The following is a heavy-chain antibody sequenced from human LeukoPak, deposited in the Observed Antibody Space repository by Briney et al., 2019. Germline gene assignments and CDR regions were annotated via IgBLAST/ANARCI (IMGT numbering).Heavy chain of an antibody. J-gene: IGHJ4*02. D-gene: IGHD1/OR15-1a*01. Sequence: ASVKVSCKASGYTFTSYGISWVRQAPGQGLEWMGWISAYNGNTNYAQKLQGRVTMTTDTSTSTAYMELRSLRSDDTAVYFCARVYGTLFKYRFLDYWGPGTLVTVSS. CDR1: GYTFTSYG. CDR2: ISAYNGNT. CDR3: ARVYGTLFKYRFLDY. V-gene: IGHV1-18*01.